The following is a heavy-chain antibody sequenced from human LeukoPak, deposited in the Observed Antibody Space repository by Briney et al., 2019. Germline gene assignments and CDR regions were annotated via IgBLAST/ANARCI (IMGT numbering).Heavy chain of an antibody. CDR3: TGYCSGGSCYSPYYYYGMDV. V-gene: IGHV1-69*06. CDR1: GYTFTGYY. Sequence: SVKVSCKASGYTFTGYYMHWVRQAPGQGLEWMGGIIPIFGTANYAQKFQGRVTMTEDTSTDTAYMELSSLRSEDTAVYYCTGYCSGGSCYSPYYYYGMDVWGQGTTVTVSS. D-gene: IGHD2-15*01. J-gene: IGHJ6*02. CDR2: IIPIFGTA.